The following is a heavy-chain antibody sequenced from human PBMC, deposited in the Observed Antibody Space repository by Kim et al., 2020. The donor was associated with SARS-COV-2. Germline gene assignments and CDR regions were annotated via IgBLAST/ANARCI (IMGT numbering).Heavy chain of an antibody. CDR3: ARGLERSWYVAFDI. CDR2: SYYSWSA. CDR1: GGSISSDY. Sequence: SETLSLTCTVSGGSISSDYWSWIRQPPGKGMEWIGFSYYSWSANSNPSLPSRVTISVYTSKNKFSLTLSSVTAAATAVYYCARGLERSWYVAFDIWGEGRMGTAS. D-gene: IGHD6-13*01. V-gene: IGHV4-59*01. J-gene: IGHJ3*02.